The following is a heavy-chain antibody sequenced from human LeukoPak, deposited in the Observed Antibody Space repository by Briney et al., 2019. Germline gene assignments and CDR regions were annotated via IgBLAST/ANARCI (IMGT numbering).Heavy chain of an antibody. D-gene: IGHD3-22*01. Sequence: AGGSLRLSCAASGFTFSSYAMSWVRQAPGEGLEWVSAISGSGGSTYYADSVKGRFTISRDNSKNTLYLQMNSLRAEDTAVYYCAKDCYYDSSGYGFDYWGQGTLVTVSS. CDR1: GFTFSSYA. J-gene: IGHJ4*02. CDR3: AKDCYYDSSGYGFDY. V-gene: IGHV3-23*01. CDR2: ISGSGGST.